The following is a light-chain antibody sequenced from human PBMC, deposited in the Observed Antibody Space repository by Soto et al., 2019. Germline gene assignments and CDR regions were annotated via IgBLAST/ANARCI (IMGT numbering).Light chain of an antibody. CDR2: DAS. J-gene: IGKJ4*01. Sequence: EIVLTQSPATLSLSPGERATLSCRASQSVNSYLAWYQQKPGQAPRLLIYDASNRATGIPARFSGRGSGTGFSLTSSRLAHEDFAVYFCHQRRNWQELTFGGGTRVEIK. CDR1: QSVNSY. V-gene: IGKV3-11*01. CDR3: HQRRNWQELT.